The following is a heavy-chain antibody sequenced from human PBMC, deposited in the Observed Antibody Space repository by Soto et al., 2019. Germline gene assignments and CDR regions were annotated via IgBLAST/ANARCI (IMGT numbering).Heavy chain of an antibody. CDR3: ARRMYYYDSSGYYYYGMDV. Sequence: GESLKFSCKDSGYSFTSYWIGWVRQMPGKGLEWMGIIYPGDSDTRYSPSFQGQVTISADKSISTAYLQWSSLKASDTAMYYCARRMYYYDSSGYYYYGMDVWGQGTTVTVSS. CDR1: GYSFTSYW. CDR2: IYPGDSDT. J-gene: IGHJ6*02. V-gene: IGHV5-51*01. D-gene: IGHD3-22*01.